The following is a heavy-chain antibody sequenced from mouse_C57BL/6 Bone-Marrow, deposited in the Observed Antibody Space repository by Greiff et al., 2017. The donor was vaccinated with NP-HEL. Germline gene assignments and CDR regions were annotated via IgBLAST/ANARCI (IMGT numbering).Heavy chain of an antibody. V-gene: IGHV7-1*01. Sequence: EVKVVDSGGGLVQSGRSLRLSCATSGFTFSDFYMEWVRQAPGKGLEWIAASRNKANDYTTEYSASVKGRFIVSRDTSQSILYLQMNALRAEDTAIYYCARDAHYAMDYWGQGTSVTVSS. J-gene: IGHJ4*01. CDR1: GFTFSDFY. CDR2: SRNKANDYTT. CDR3: ARDAHYAMDY.